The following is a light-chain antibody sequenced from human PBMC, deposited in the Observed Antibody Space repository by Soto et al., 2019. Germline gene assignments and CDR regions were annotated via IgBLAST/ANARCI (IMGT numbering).Light chain of an antibody. CDR2: YDS. CDR1: NIGSKS. J-gene: IGLJ2*01. V-gene: IGLV3-21*04. Sequence: SYELTQPPSVSVAPGKTARSTCGGNNIGSKSVHWYQQKPGQAPVLVIYYDSDRTSGSPERFSGSNSGNAATLTISRVEAGDEAEYYGQVWDSSSDHVVFGGGTKVHVL. CDR3: QVWDSSSDHVV.